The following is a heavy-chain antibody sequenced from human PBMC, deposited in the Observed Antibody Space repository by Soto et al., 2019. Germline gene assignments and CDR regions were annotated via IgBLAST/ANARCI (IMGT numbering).Heavy chain of an antibody. CDR3: ARDSSGWYGNFQH. Sequence: GGSLRLSCAASGFTFSSYAMHWVRQAPGKGLEWVAVISYDGSNKYYADSVKGRFTISRDNSKNTLYLQMNSLRAEDTAVYYCARDSSGWYGNFQHWGQGTLVTVSS. J-gene: IGHJ1*01. CDR2: ISYDGSNK. D-gene: IGHD6-19*01. CDR1: GFTFSSYA. V-gene: IGHV3-30-3*01.